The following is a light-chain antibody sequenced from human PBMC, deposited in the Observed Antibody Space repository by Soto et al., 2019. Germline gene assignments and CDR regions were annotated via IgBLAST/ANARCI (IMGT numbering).Light chain of an antibody. V-gene: IGKV1-5*01. CDR3: QQYNSYPYT. J-gene: IGKJ2*01. CDR2: DAS. CDR1: QSISSW. Sequence: DIQMTQSPSTLSASVGDRVTITCRASQSISSWLAWYQQKPGKAPKLLIYDASSLESGVPSRFSGSGSGTEFTLTISSLQPDDFATYYCQQYNSYPYTFDQGTKVDIK.